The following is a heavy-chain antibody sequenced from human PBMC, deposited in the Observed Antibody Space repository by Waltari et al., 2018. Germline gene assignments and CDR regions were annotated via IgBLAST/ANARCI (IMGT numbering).Heavy chain of an antibody. V-gene: IGHV3-48*01. Sequence: EVQLVESGGGLVQPGESLRLSCAASGFTFSTYNMNWVRQAPGKGLEWFSYISSSPTTYYADYVKGRFTISRDNAKNSLYLQMNSLRAEDTALYYCARGRDGYIQDVFDIWGQGTMVSVSS. D-gene: IGHD5-12*01. CDR3: ARGRDGYIQDVFDI. CDR2: ISSSPTT. CDR1: GFTFSTYN. J-gene: IGHJ3*02.